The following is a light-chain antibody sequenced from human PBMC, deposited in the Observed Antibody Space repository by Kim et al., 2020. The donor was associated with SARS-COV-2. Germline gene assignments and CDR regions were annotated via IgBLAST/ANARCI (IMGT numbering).Light chain of an antibody. CDR2: DKN. Sequence: GHTVGSRGQGDGGAKCWGGWDRQRPGQAPVLVIYDKNSRPSGIPDRFSGSSSGNTASLTITGALAEDEADYYCNSRDSSAQRYVFGTGTKVTVL. J-gene: IGLJ1*01. CDR3: NSRDSSAQRYV. CDR1: GGAKCW. V-gene: IGLV3-19*01.